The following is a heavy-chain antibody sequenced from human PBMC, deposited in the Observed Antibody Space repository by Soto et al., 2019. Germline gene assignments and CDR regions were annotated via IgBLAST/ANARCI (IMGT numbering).Heavy chain of an antibody. CDR1: GYTFTGYY. CDR2: INPNSGDT. D-gene: IGHD1-26*01. V-gene: IGHV1-2*02. CDR3: AKGGAIVAAGTRVYLYNAMDV. Sequence: ASVKVSCKASGYTFTGYYVHWVRQAPGQGLEWMGWINPNSGDTYLAQRFQGRVTMNRDTSIGTAYMELRGLASDDTAEYYCAKGGAIVAAGTRVYLYNAMDVWGQGTTVTVSS. J-gene: IGHJ6*02.